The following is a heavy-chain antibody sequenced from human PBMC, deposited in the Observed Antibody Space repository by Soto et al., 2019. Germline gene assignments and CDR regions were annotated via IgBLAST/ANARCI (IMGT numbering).Heavy chain of an antibody. Sequence: EVQLVESGGGLVQPGGSLRLSCAASGFTFSSYSMNWVRQAPGKGLEWVSYISSSSSTIYYADSVKGRFTISRDNAKNSLYLHMNSLRDEDTAVYYCARELTTVDPTAGNWGQGTLVTVSS. CDR3: ARELTTVDPTAGN. CDR2: ISSSSSTI. J-gene: IGHJ4*02. V-gene: IGHV3-48*02. D-gene: IGHD4-17*01. CDR1: GFTFSSYS.